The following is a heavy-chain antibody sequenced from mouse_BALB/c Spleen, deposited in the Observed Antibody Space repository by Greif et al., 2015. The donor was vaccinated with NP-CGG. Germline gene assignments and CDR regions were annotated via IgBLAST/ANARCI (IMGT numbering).Heavy chain of an antibody. D-gene: IGHD2-3*01. CDR3: AIYDGYYYYAMDY. J-gene: IGHJ4*01. V-gene: IGHV1S81*02. Sequence: QVQLQQPGAELVKPGASVKLSCKASGYTFTSYWMHWVKQRPGQGLEWIGEINPSNGRTNYNEKFKSKATLTVDKSSSTAYVQLSSLTSEDSAVYYCAIYDGYYYYAMDYWGQGTSVTVSP. CDR1: GYTFTSYW. CDR2: INPSNGRT.